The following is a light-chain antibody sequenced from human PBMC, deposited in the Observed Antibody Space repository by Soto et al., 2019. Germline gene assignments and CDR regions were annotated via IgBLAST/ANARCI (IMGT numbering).Light chain of an antibody. Sequence: QSVLTQPRSVSGSPGQSVTISCTGTSSDVGRYYFVSWFQQHPGKAPKLIIYDVTKRPSGVPNRSSGSKSGYTASLTISGLQAEDEAEYYCCSYAGSYTHVFGTGTKVTVL. CDR3: CSYAGSYTHV. V-gene: IGLV2-11*01. CDR1: SSDVGRYYF. J-gene: IGLJ1*01. CDR2: DVT.